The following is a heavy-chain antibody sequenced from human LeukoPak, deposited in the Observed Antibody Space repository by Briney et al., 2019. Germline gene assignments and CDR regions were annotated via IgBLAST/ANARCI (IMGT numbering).Heavy chain of an antibody. CDR1: GFPFSSYA. CDR3: ANDLPYQLLPQDAFDI. V-gene: IGHV3-23*01. CDR2: ISGSGGST. D-gene: IGHD2-2*01. Sequence: GGSLRLSCAASGFPFSSYAMSWVRQAPGKGLAWVSAISGSGGSTYYADSVKGRFTISRDNSKNTLYLQMNCLRAEDTAVYYCANDLPYQLLPQDAFDIWGQGTMVTVSS. J-gene: IGHJ3*02.